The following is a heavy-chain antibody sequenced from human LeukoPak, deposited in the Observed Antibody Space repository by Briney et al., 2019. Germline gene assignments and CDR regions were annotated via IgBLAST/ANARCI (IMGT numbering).Heavy chain of an antibody. CDR2: ITSSGSAI. J-gene: IGHJ3*02. V-gene: IGHV3-48*03. CDR3: VRVGNLRVGVEDAFDI. D-gene: IGHD1-26*01. Sequence: GGSLRLSCATSGFTFSSYEMSWIRQGPGKGLEWVSFITSSGSAIYYADSVRGRFTISRDNAKNSLNLQMNSLRAEDTAVYYCVRVGNLRVGVEDAFDIWGQGTMVTVSS. CDR1: GFTFSSYE.